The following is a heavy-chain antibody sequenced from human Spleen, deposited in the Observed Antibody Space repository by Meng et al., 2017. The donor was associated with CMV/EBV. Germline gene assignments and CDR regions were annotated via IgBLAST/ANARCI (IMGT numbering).Heavy chain of an antibody. CDR2: IYYSGST. CDR3: ARGDDFWSGYYFDY. CDR1: GGSISSYY. D-gene: IGHD3-3*01. J-gene: IGHJ4*02. Sequence: SETLSLTCTVSGGSISSYYWSWIRQPPGKGLEWIGSIYYSGSTYYNPSLKSRVTISVDTSKNQLSLKLSSVTAADTAVYYCARGDDFWSGYYFDYWGQGTLVTVSS. V-gene: IGHV4-59*12.